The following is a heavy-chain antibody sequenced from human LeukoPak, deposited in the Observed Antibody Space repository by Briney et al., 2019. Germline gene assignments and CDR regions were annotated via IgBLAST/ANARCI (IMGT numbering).Heavy chain of an antibody. J-gene: IGHJ6*02. CDR2: IWYDGSNK. CDR1: GFTFSSYG. CDR3: ARDGYSSSFGMDV. Sequence: GGSLRLSCAASGFTFSSYGMHWVRQAPGKGLEWVAVIWYDGSNKYYADSVKGRFTISRDNSKNTLYLQMNSLRAEDTAVHYCARDGYSSSFGMDVWGQGTTVTASS. V-gene: IGHV3-33*01. D-gene: IGHD6-13*01.